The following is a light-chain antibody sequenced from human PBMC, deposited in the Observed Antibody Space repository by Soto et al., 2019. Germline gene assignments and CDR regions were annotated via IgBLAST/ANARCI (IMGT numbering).Light chain of an antibody. CDR3: QQSYNTPLT. Sequence: IEVTQSPSSLASSLLDRVTITCRASQTIGTYVNWYRQKSGAAPELLIYDASTLQSGVPSRFRGGASGTDFTLTISSLQLDDFATYYCQQSYNTPLTFGQGTKVDIK. CDR1: QTIGTY. V-gene: IGKV1-39*01. CDR2: DAS. J-gene: IGKJ1*01.